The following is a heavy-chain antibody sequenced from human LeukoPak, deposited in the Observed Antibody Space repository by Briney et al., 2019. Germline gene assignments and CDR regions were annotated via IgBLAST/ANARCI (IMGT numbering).Heavy chain of an antibody. D-gene: IGHD3-3*01. CDR1: GESISSYY. J-gene: IGHJ4*02. CDR2: IYYSGST. Sequence: SETLSLTCTVSGESISSYYWSWIRQPPGKGLEWIGYIYYSGSTNYNPSLESRVTISVDTSKNQFSLKLSSVSAADTAVYYCARVGVDFWSGYQGVIDYWGQGTLVTVSS. V-gene: IGHV4-59*12. CDR3: ARVGVDFWSGYQGVIDY.